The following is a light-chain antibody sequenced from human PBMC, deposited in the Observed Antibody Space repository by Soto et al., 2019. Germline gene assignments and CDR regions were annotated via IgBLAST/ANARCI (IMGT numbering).Light chain of an antibody. CDR2: GAS. Sequence: EIVLTPSPGTLSLSPGERATLSCRASQSVSSSSLAWYPQKPGQAPRLLIYGASSRATGIPDSFSGSGSETDFNLTISSLEPEDFAVYYCQQYGSSPPYTFGQGTKLQIK. J-gene: IGKJ2*01. CDR3: QQYGSSPPYT. V-gene: IGKV3-20*01. CDR1: QSVSSSS.